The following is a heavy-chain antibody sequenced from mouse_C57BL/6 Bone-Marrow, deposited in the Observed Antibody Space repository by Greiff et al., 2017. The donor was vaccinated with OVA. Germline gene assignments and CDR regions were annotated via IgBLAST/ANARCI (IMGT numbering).Heavy chain of an antibody. J-gene: IGHJ1*03. V-gene: IGHV1-74*01. CDR2: IHPSDSDT. D-gene: IGHD2-2*01. Sequence: QVQLQPGAELVKPGASVKVSCKASGYTFTSYWMHWVKQRPGQGLEWIGRIHPSDSDTNYTQKFKGKATLTVVKSSSTAYMQLSSLTSEDSAVYDCAIVIYGYGDSYWYFDVWGTGTTVTVSS. CDR1: GYTFTSYW. CDR3: AIVIYGYGDSYWYFDV.